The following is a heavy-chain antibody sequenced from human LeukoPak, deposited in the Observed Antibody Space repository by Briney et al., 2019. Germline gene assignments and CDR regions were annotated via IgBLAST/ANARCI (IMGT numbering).Heavy chain of an antibody. Sequence: ASVKVSCKASGYTFTSYAMNWVRQAPGQGLEWMGWINTNTGYPTYXQGFTXRFVFSLDTSVSTAYLQISSLKAEDTAVYYCARTVVRNYGDGFGYWGQGTLVTVSS. CDR2: INTNTGYP. V-gene: IGHV7-4-1*02. CDR1: GYTFTSYA. CDR3: ARTVVRNYGDGFGY. D-gene: IGHD4-17*01. J-gene: IGHJ4*02.